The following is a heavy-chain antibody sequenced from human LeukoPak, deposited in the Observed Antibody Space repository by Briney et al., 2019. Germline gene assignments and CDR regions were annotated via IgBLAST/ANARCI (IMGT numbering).Heavy chain of an antibody. J-gene: IGHJ2*01. V-gene: IGHV1-18*01. CDR1: GYTFTSYG. D-gene: IGHD4-17*01. Sequence: ASVKVSCKASGYTFTSYGISWVRQAPGQGLEWMGWISAYNGNTNYAQKFQGRVTITRDTSTSTVYMDLSSLTSEDTAVYYSARGTTVTRYWYFDLWGRGTLVTVSS. CDR3: ARGTTVTRYWYFDL. CDR2: ISAYNGNT.